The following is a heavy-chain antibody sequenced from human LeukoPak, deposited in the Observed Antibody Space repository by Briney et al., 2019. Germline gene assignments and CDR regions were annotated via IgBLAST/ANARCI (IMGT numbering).Heavy chain of an antibody. V-gene: IGHV1-2*02. D-gene: IGHD3-10*01. CDR3: ARKLLFGGWFDP. CDR2: INPNSGGT. CDR1: GYTFTGYY. J-gene: IGHJ5*02. Sequence: ASVKVSCKASGYTFTGYYMHWVRQAPGQGLEWMGWINPNSGGTNYAQKFQGRVTMTRDTSISTAYMELSRLRSDDTAVYYCARKLLFGGWFDPWGQGTLVTVSS.